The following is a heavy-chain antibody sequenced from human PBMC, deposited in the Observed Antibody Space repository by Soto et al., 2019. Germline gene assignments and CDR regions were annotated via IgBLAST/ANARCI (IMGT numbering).Heavy chain of an antibody. J-gene: IGHJ4*02. CDR3: AREVRDGSSWYFDY. CDR1: GGSISDYY. D-gene: IGHD6-13*01. Sequence: SETLSLTCTVSGGSISDYYWSWIRQPPGKGLEWIGYIHYSGSTNYNPSLKNRVTISLDRSKNQFSLKVSSVTAADTAVYYCAREVRDGSSWYFDYWGQGTLVTVSS. CDR2: IHYSGST. V-gene: IGHV4-59*01.